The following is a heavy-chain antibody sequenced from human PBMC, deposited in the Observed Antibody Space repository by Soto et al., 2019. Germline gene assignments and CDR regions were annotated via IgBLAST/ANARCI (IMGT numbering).Heavy chain of an antibody. Sequence: QVQLQQWGAGLLKPSETLSLTCAGYGGSFSGYYWSWIRQPPGKGLEWIGEINHSGSTNYNPSRKSRVTISVDTSKNQFSLKLSSVTAADTAVYYCARGRVGASRFDYWGQGTLVTVSS. CDR1: GGSFSGYY. CDR3: ARGRVGASRFDY. CDR2: INHSGST. D-gene: IGHD1-26*01. V-gene: IGHV4-34*01. J-gene: IGHJ4*02.